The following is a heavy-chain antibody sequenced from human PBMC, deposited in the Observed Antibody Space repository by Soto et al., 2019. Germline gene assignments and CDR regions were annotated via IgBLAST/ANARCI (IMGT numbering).Heavy chain of an antibody. CDR1: GGTFSSYA. CDR2: IIPIFGTA. CDR3: AREERSPSGRYYCGMDV. V-gene: IGHV1-69*12. Sequence: QVQLVQSGAEVKKPGSSVKVACKASGGTFSSYAISWVRQAPGQGLDWVGGIIPIFGTANYAQKFQGRVTITADESTSTAYMELSSLRSEDTAVYYCAREERSPSGRYYCGMDVWGQGTTVTVS. J-gene: IGHJ6*02. D-gene: IGHD1-26*01.